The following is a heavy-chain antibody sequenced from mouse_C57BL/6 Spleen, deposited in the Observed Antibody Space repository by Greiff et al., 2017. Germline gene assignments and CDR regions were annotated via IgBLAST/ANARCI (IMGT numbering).Heavy chain of an antibody. CDR2: ISYDGSN. CDR3: ARAGGYDDYYAMDY. CDR1: GYSITSGYY. D-gene: IGHD2-2*01. V-gene: IGHV3-6*01. Sequence: VQLKESGPGLVKPSQSLSLTCSVTGYSITSGYYWNWIRQFPGNKLEWMGYISYDGSNNYNPSLKNRISITRDTSKNQFFLKLNSVTTEDTATYYCARAGGYDDYYAMDYWGQGTSVTVSS. J-gene: IGHJ4*01.